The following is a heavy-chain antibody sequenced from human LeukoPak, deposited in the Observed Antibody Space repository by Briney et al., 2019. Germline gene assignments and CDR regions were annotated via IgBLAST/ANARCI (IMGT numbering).Heavy chain of an antibody. V-gene: IGHV3-33*01. CDR2: IWLDGSDK. CDR3: ARDGFDGSGSYDY. CDR1: GFTFSSYG. Sequence: PGGSLRLSCAASGFTFSSYGMHWVRQAPGTGLEWVAVIWLDGSDKYYVDSVKGRFTISRDNSKNTLYLQMDSLRAEDTAVYYCARDGFDGSGSYDYWGQGTLVTVSS. J-gene: IGHJ4*02. D-gene: IGHD3-10*01.